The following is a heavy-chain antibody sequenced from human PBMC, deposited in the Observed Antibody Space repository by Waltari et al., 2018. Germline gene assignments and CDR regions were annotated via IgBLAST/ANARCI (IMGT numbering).Heavy chain of an antibody. D-gene: IGHD3-3*01. CDR2: ISGRGGGT. CDR1: GFIFSSYV. V-gene: IGHV3-23*01. CDR3: AKLWRGLDV. J-gene: IGHJ6*02. Sequence: EVQLLESGGGLVQPGGSLRLSCAASGFIFSSYVISWVRQAPGKGLGWVPGISGRGGGTFDADAMKGRFIISRDNSKNTLYLQMNSLRTEDTAVYYCAKLWRGLDVWGQGTTVTVSS.